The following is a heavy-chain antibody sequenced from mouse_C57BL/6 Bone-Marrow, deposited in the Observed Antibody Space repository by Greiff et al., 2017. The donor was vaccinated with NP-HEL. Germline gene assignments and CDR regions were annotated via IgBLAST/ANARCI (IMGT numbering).Heavy chain of an antibody. D-gene: IGHD2-4*01. CDR2: ISSGGSYT. Sequence: EVLLVESGGDLVKPGGSLKLSCAASGFTFSSYAMSWVRQTPDKRLEWVATISSGGSYTYYPDSVKGRFTISRDNAKNTLYLQMSSLKSEDTAMYSCESPGWGDDYLAWFAYWGQGTLVTVSA. V-gene: IGHV5-6*01. CDR1: GFTFSSYA. J-gene: IGHJ3*01. CDR3: ESPGWGDDYLAWFAY.